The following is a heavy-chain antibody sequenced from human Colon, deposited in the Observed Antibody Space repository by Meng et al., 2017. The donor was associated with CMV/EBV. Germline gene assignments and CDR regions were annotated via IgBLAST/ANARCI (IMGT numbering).Heavy chain of an antibody. CDR2: IYYSGST. V-gene: IGHV4-61*01. J-gene: IGHJ6*02. Sequence: SETLSLTCTVSGGSVSSGSYYWSWIRQPPGKGLEWIGYIYYSGSTNYNPSLKSRVTISVDTSKNQFSLKLSSVTAADTAVYYCVRVAVGTSSADYYYYGMDVWGQGTTVTVSS. D-gene: IGHD2-2*01. CDR1: GGSVSSGSYY. CDR3: VRVAVGTSSADYYYYGMDV.